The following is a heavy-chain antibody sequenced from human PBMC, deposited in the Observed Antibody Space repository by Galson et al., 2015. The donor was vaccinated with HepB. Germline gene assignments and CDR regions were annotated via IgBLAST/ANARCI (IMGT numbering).Heavy chain of an antibody. V-gene: IGHV4-59*08. J-gene: IGHJ3*02. D-gene: IGHD4-17*01. CDR3: ARRQQMTTVTWAFDI. Sequence: SETLSLTCTVSGGSISSYYWSWIRQPPGKGLEWIGYIYYSGSTNYNPSLKSRVTISVDTSKNQFSLKLSSVTAADTAVYYCARRQQMTTVTWAFDIWGQGTMVTVSS. CDR2: IYYSGST. CDR1: GGSISSYY.